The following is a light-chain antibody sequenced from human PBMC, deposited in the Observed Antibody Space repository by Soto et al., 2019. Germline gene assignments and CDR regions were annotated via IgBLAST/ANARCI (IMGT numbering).Light chain of an antibody. J-gene: IGLJ1*01. CDR1: SSDGGKYDY. Sequence: QSVLTQPPSASGSPGQSVTISCTGTSSDGGKYDYVSWFQHHPGKAPKLIIYEVSKRPSGAPDRFSGSKSGSTASLPVSGLQTEVEADYYCNSYVAGSNVFGTGTKATVL. CDR2: EVS. CDR3: NSYVAGSNV. V-gene: IGLV2-8*01.